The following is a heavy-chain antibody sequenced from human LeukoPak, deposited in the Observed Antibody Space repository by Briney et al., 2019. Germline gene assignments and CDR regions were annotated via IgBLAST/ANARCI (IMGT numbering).Heavy chain of an antibody. V-gene: IGHV3-30*02. CDR3: AKGSKEVLFTRDHHMDV. CDR2: IRYDGSNK. CDR1: GFTFSSYG. Sequence: GGSLRLSCAASGFTFSSYGIHWVRQAPGKGLEWVAFIRYDGSNKYYSDSVKGRFTISRDNSKNTLYLQMNSLRGEDTAVYYCAKGSKEVLFTRDHHMDVWGKGTTVTISS. J-gene: IGHJ6*03. D-gene: IGHD3-3*01.